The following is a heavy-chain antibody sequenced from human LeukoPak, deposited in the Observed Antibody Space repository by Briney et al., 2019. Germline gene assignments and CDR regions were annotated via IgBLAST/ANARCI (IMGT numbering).Heavy chain of an antibody. CDR3: ATIGTVPAATWDLRKASY. CDR2: IIPMFGIA. CDR1: GGTFSSYA. J-gene: IGHJ4*02. V-gene: IGHV1-69*04. D-gene: IGHD2-2*01. Sequence: GAAVKVSCMASGGTFSSYAISWVRQAPGQGLEWMGRIIPMFGIANYAQTFQGRVTITADKSTSTAYMELSSLRTEDTAVYYCATIGTVPAATWDLRKASYWGQGTLVTVSS.